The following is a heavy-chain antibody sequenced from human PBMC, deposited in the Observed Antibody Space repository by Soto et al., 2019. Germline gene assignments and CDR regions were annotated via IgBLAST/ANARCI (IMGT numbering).Heavy chain of an antibody. Sequence: GASVKVSCKASGGTFSSYAISWVRQAPGQGLEWMGGIIPIFGTANYAQKFQGRVTITADESTSTAYMELSSLRSEDTAVYYCASSGSSSTSWPFDYWGQGTLVTVSS. J-gene: IGHJ4*02. V-gene: IGHV1-69*13. CDR2: IIPIFGTA. CDR3: ASSGSSSTSWPFDY. D-gene: IGHD2-2*01. CDR1: GGTFSSYA.